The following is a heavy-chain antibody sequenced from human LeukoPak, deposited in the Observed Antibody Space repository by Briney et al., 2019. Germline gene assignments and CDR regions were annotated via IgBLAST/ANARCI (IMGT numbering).Heavy chain of an antibody. J-gene: IGHJ4*02. D-gene: IGHD6-6*01. V-gene: IGHV3-21*01. CDR3: ARGLLVLHYSSSSPFDC. CDR1: GFTFSSYS. CDR2: ISGSSSYT. Sequence: GGSLRLSCAASGFTFSSYSMNWVRQAPGKGLEWVSFISGSSSYTHYADSVKGRFTISRDNAKSALYLQMNSLRVEDAAVYYCARGLLVLHYSSSSPFDCWGQGTLVTVSS.